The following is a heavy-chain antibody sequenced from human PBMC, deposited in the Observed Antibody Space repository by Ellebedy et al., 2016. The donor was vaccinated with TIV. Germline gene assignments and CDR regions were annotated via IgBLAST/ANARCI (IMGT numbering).Heavy chain of an antibody. V-gene: IGHV5-10-1*01. CDR1: GYNFPSYW. D-gene: IGHD3-16*01. Sequence: GESLKISXKGSGYNFPSYWISWVRQMPGKGLEWMGRIDPSDSYTNYSPSFQGHVTISADKSTSTAYVQWSSLKASDTAIYYCARLGDAPYVYGQYWGQGTLVTVSS. CDR3: ARLGDAPYVYGQY. J-gene: IGHJ4*02. CDR2: IDPSDSYT.